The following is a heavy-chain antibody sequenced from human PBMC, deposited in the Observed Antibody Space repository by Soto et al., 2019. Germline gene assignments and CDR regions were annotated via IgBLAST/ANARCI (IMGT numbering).Heavy chain of an antibody. V-gene: IGHV4-30-4*01. Sequence: QVQLQESGPGLVKPSQTLSLTCTVSGDSITSGTNCWSWIRQPPVKVLEWMGLIHHSGTTFYNPSLKSRVVRSGDTSENQISLKLLSLTAADTAVYSCDRARGYCTGTSCSLCYVYGLDVCGQGTKVSVAS. CDR2: IHHSGTT. J-gene: IGHJ6*02. D-gene: IGHD2-2*01. CDR3: DRARGYCTGTSCSLCYVYGLDV. CDR1: GDSITSGTNC.